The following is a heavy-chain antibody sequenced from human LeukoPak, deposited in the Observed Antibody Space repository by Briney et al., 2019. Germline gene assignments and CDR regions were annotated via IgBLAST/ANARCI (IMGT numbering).Heavy chain of an antibody. V-gene: IGHV3-23*01. CDR2: ISGSGGST. CDR1: GCTFSSYA. J-gene: IGHJ4*02. D-gene: IGHD3-9*01. CDR3: AKLGTYYDILTGYLPPNYFDY. Sequence: PGGSLRLSCAASGCTFSSYAMSWVRQAPGKGLEWVSAISGSGGSTYYADSVKGRFTISRDNSKNTLYLQMNSLRAEDTAVYCCAKLGTYYDILTGYLPPNYFDYWGQGTLVTVSS.